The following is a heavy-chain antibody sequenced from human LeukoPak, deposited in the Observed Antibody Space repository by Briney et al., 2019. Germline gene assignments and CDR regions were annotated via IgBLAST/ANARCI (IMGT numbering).Heavy chain of an antibody. V-gene: IGHV4-34*01. J-gene: IGHJ6*02. CDR3: ARDRVTIFGNYYYYYGMDV. Sequence: SENLSLTCAVYGGSFSGYYWSWIRQPPGKGLEWIGEINHSGSTNYNLSLKSRVTISVDTSKNQFSLKLSSVTAADTAVYYCARDRVTIFGNYYYYYGMDVWGQGTTVTVSS. CDR1: GGSFSGYY. D-gene: IGHD3-3*01. CDR2: INHSGST.